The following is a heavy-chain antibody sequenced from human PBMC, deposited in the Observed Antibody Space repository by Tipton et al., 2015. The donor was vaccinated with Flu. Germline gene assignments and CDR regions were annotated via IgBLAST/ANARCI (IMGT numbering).Heavy chain of an antibody. J-gene: IGHJ6*02. D-gene: IGHD1-26*01. CDR3: ARENTSYYPSGMDV. V-gene: IGHV4-31*03. CDR2: IYYSGST. CDR1: GGSISSGGYY. Sequence: LRLSCTVSGGSISSGGYYWSWIRQHPGKGLEWIGYIYYSGSTYYNPSLKSRVTISVDTSKNQFSLKLSSVTAADTAVYYYARENTSYYPSGMDVWGQGTTVTVSS.